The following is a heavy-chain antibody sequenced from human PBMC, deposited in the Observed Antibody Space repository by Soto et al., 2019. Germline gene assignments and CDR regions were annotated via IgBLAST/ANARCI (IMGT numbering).Heavy chain of an antibody. CDR3: ARVQEGGYDFSFFDY. V-gene: IGHV4-59*01. CDR2: IYYSGST. D-gene: IGHD5-12*01. CDR1: GGSISSYY. J-gene: IGHJ4*02. Sequence: SETLSLTCTVSGGSISSYYWSWIRQPPGKGLEWIGYIYYSGSTNYNPSLKSRVTISLDTSKNQFSLKLSSVTAADTAVYYCARVQEGGYDFSFFDYWGQGTLVTVSS.